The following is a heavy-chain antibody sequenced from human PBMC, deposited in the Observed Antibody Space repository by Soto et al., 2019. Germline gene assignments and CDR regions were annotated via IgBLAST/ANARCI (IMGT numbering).Heavy chain of an antibody. J-gene: IGHJ6*03. CDR2: INHSGST. V-gene: IGHV4-34*01. CDR3: ARGSSPPSHYYLLYYYYMDV. D-gene: IGHD3-10*01. Sequence: QVQLQQWGAGLLKPSETLSLTCAVYGGSFSGYYWSWIRQPPGKGLEWIGEINHSGSTNYNPSLKSRVTISVDTSKNQFSLKLSSVTAADTAVYYCARGSSPPSHYYLLYYYYMDVWGKGTTVTVSS. CDR1: GGSFSGYY.